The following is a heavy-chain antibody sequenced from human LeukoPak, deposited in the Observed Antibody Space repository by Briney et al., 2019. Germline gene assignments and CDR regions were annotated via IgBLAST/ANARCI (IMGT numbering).Heavy chain of an antibody. CDR2: ISAYKGNT. V-gene: IGHV1-18*01. D-gene: IGHD6-19*01. CDR1: GYSFTSYG. J-gene: IGHJ4*02. Sequence: ASVKVSCKASGYSFTSYGISWLRQAPGQGMGWMGWISAYKGNTNYAQTLHVRVTMTADTSTSTAYMELRSLRSDHTAVYYCARDLAVPVVHGYWGQGTLVTVSS. CDR3: ARDLAVPVVHGY.